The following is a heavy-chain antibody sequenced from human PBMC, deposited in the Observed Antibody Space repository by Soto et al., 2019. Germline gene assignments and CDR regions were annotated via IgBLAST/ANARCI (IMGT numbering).Heavy chain of an antibody. D-gene: IGHD6-13*01. Sequence: EVQLLESGGGLVQPGGSLRLSCAASGFTFSSYAMSWVRQAPGKGLEWVSAISGSGGSTYYADSVKGRFTISRDTSKNTLYLKMNSLRAEDTAVYYCEKDHELVQGWFDPWGQGTMVTVSS. CDR1: GFTFSSYA. CDR2: ISGSGGST. J-gene: IGHJ5*02. CDR3: EKDHELVQGWFDP. V-gene: IGHV3-23*01.